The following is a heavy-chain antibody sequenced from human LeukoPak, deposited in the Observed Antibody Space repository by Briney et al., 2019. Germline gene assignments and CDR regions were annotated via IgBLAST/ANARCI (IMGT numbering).Heavy chain of an antibody. J-gene: IGHJ4*02. D-gene: IGHD1-14*01. CDR3: AKIGTTQVPNDFDY. Sequence: PGRSLRLSCAASGFTFSSYGMHWVRQAPGKGLEWVAVISYDGSNKYYADSVKGRFTISRDNSKNTLYLQMNSLRAEDTAVYYCAKIGTTQVPNDFDYWGQGTLVTVSS. V-gene: IGHV3-30*18. CDR2: ISYDGSNK. CDR1: GFTFSSYG.